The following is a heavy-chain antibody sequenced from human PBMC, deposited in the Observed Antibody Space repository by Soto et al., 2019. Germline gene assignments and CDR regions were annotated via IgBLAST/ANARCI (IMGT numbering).Heavy chain of an antibody. V-gene: IGHV3-30-3*01. D-gene: IGHD6-13*01. CDR2: ISYDGSNK. CDR3: ARDSRYSSSWYGGDWFDP. Sequence: PGGSLRLSCAASGFTFSSYAMHWVRQAPGKGLEWVSVISYDGSNKYYADSVKGRFTISRDNAKNTLYLQMNSLRAEDTAVYYCARDSRYSSSWYGGDWFDPWGQGTLVTVSS. CDR1: GFTFSSYA. J-gene: IGHJ5*02.